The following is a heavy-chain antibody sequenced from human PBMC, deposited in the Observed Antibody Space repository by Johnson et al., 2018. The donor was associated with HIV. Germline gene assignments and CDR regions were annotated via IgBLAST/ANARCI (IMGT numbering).Heavy chain of an antibody. CDR1: GFTFSTNW. J-gene: IGHJ3*02. D-gene: IGHD1-26*01. V-gene: IGHV3-74*01. CDR3: AKDKGKWELLGAFEI. Sequence: VQLVESGGDLVQPGGSLRLSCVGSGFTFSTNWMHWVRQAPGKGLVWVSRINSDGSSTSYADSVKGRFTISRDNAKNTLYRQMDSLGAEDSAVYYCAKDKGKWELLGAFEIWGQGTMVTVSS. CDR2: INSDGSST.